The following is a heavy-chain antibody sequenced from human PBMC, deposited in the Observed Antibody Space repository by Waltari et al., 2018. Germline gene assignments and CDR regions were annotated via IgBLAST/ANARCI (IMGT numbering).Heavy chain of an antibody. CDR2: INQSGST. CDR1: GGSFSGYY. V-gene: IGHV4-34*01. D-gene: IGHD2-2*01. J-gene: IGHJ5*02. CDR3: VLYCSSTSCFSEP. Sequence: QVQLQQWGAGLLKPSETLSLTCAVYGGSFSGYYWSWIRQPPGKGLEWIGEINQSGSTNYNPSLKSRVTISVDTSKNQFSLKLSSVTAADTAVYYCVLYCSSTSCFSEPWGQGTLVTVSS.